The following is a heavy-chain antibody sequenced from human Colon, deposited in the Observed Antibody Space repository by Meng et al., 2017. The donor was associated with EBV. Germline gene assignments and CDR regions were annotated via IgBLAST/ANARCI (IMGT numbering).Heavy chain of an antibody. CDR2: IYYSGKT. CDR3: ARRDYGNYPLKSP. V-gene: IGHV4-4*02. J-gene: IGHJ5*02. CDR1: GASHSSNAW. D-gene: IGHD4-17*01. Sequence: QVQPPESGPGLVKPSGPLSLTCPGSGASHSSNAWCSWVLQPHAKGLKGFGQIYYSGKTTFYPSFLSRFTMSVDKSKNQFFLTVLSVTASATAVYYCARRDYGNYPLKSPWGQGVLVTVSS.